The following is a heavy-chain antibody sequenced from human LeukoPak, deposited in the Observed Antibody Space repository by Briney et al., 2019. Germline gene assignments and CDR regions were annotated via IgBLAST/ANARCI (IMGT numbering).Heavy chain of an antibody. Sequence: GASVKLSCKASGGTFSSYAISWVRQAPGQGLEWMGGIIPIFGTANYAQKFQGRVTITADESTSTAYMELSSLRSEDTAVYYCARSGIAAAAEKYFQHWGQGTLVTVSS. D-gene: IGHD6-13*01. CDR2: IIPIFGTA. V-gene: IGHV1-69*13. J-gene: IGHJ1*01. CDR1: GGTFSSYA. CDR3: ARSGIAAAAEKYFQH.